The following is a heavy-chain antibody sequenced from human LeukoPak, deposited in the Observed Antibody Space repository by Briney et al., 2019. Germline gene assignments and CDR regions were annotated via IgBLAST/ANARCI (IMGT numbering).Heavy chain of an antibody. V-gene: IGHV3-30-3*01. D-gene: IGHD1-26*01. J-gene: IGHJ4*02. CDR1: GFIFRSYS. CDR2: ISSDGSKR. CDR3: AKDQNVGPSLDY. Sequence: GGSLRLSCAASGFIFRSYSMHWVRQAPGKGLDWVAVISSDGSKRYFADSVEGRFTISRDNSKNTVYLEMNCLRAEDTAVYYCAKDQNVGPSLDYWGQGTLVTVSS.